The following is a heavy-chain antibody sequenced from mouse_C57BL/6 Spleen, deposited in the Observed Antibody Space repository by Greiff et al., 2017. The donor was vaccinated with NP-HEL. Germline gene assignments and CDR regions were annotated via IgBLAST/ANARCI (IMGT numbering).Heavy chain of an antibody. V-gene: IGHV1-42*01. CDR1: GYSFTGYY. J-gene: IGHJ2*01. D-gene: IGHD1-1*01. CDR2: INPSTGGT. CDR3: ARGSSTTGDY. Sequence: EVQLVESGPELVKPGASVKISCKASGYSFTGYYMNWVKQSPEKSLEWIGEINPSTGGTTYNQKFKAKATLTVDKSSSTAYMQLKSLTSEDSAVYYCARGSSTTGDYWGQGTTLTVSS.